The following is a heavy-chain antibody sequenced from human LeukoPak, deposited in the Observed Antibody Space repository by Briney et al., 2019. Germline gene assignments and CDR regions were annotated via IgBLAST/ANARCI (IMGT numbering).Heavy chain of an antibody. V-gene: IGHV3-64D*06. D-gene: IGHD6-13*01. J-gene: IGHJ4*02. CDR2: ISSNGQNP. CDR3: VKTDGSWHTLDY. Sequence: GGSLRLSCSASGFTFSSYVMHWVRQAPGKGLEYVSAISSNGQNPYYADSVRARFTVSRDNSKNTLYLQMSSLRAEDTAVYYCVKTDGSWHTLDYWGQGTLVTVSS. CDR1: GFTFSSYV.